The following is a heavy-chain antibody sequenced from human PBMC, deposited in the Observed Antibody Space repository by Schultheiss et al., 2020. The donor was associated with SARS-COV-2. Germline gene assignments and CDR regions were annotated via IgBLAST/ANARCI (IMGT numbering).Heavy chain of an antibody. CDR2: ISYDGSNK. V-gene: IGHV3-30*04. CDR3: AKGGGYPYYYGMDV. J-gene: IGHJ6*02. D-gene: IGHD3-16*01. CDR1: GFTFSSYA. Sequence: GGSLRLSCAASGFTFSSYAMSWVRQAPGKGLEWVAVISYDGSNKYYADSVKGRFTISRDNSKNTLYLQMNSLRAEDTAVYYCAKGGGYPYYYGMDVWGQGTTVTVSS.